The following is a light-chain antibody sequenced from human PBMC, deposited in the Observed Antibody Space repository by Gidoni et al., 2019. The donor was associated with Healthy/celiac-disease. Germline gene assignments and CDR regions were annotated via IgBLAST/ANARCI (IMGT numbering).Light chain of an antibody. J-gene: IGKJ5*01. Sequence: EIVMTQSPATLSVSPGERATPSCRASQSVSSNLAWYHQKPGQAPRLLLYGASTRATGILARFSGSGSSTEFTPTISSLQSEDFAVYYCQQHNNWPPTFGQGTRLEIK. CDR3: QQHNNWPPT. V-gene: IGKV3D-15*01. CDR2: GAS. CDR1: QSVSSN.